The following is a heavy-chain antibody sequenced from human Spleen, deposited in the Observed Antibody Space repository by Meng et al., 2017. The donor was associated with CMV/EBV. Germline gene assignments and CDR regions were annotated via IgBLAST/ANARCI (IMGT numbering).Heavy chain of an antibody. J-gene: IGHJ4*02. CDR2: IYSGGSST. Sequence: GESLKISCAASGFIFSASTMHWVRQAPGKGLEWVSVIYSGGSSTYYADSVKGRFTISRDNSKNTLYLQMNSLRAEDTAVYYCAKRRWGENGANDYWGQGTLVTVSS. D-gene: IGHD1-26*01. V-gene: IGHV3-23*03. CDR1: GFIFSAST. CDR3: AKRRWGENGANDY.